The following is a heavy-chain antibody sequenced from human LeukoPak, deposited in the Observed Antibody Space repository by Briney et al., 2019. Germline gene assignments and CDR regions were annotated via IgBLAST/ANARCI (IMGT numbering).Heavy chain of an antibody. D-gene: IGHD6-13*01. Sequence: SETLSLTCAVYGGSFSGYYWSWIRQPPGKGLEWIGEINHSGSTNYNPSLKSRVTISVDTSKNQFSLKLSSVTAADTAVYYCARRSGYFAYWGQGTLVTVSS. CDR1: GGSFSGYY. V-gene: IGHV4-34*01. J-gene: IGHJ4*02. CDR3: ARRSGYFAY. CDR2: INHSGST.